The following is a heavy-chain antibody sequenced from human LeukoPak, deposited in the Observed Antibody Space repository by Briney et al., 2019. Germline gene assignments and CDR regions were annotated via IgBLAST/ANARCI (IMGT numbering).Heavy chain of an antibody. Sequence: GGSLRLSCAASRFTFSSYAMNWVRQAPGKGLEWVSGISASGESTYYAGSVKGRFTISRDNSKNMVYLQMNTLRADDTALYYCAKGGLDADYDKEDYWCQGTLVTVST. J-gene: IGHJ4*02. CDR2: ISASGEST. CDR3: AKGGLDADYDKEDY. V-gene: IGHV3-23*01. CDR1: RFTFSSYA. D-gene: IGHD3-9*01.